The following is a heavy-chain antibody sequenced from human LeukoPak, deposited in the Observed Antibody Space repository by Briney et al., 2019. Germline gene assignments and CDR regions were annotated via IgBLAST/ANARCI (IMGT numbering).Heavy chain of an antibody. J-gene: IGHJ4*02. CDR1: GFTSRSSW. CDR2: IKPDASEK. CDR3: AKDSSGYY. V-gene: IGHV3-7*04. Sequence: GGSLRLSCAASGFTSRSSWMSWVRQAPGKGLEWVANIKPDASEKYYVDSVKGRFTISRDNAKNTLFLQMNTLRAEDTAVYYCAKDSSGYYWGQGTLVTVSS. D-gene: IGHD6-19*01.